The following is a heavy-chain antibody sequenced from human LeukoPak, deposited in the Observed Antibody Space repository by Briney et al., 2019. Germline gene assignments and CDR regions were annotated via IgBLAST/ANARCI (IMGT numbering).Heavy chain of an antibody. J-gene: IGHJ4*02. CDR3: ARALYSLSYFDY. Sequence: TSETLSLTCAVYGGSFSGYYWSWIRQPPGKGLEWIGEINHSGSTNYNPSLKSRVTISVDTSKNQFSLKLSSVTAAYTAVYYCARALYSLSYFDYWGREPRVTVS. CDR2: INHSGST. V-gene: IGHV4-34*01. D-gene: IGHD4-11*01. CDR1: GGSFSGYY.